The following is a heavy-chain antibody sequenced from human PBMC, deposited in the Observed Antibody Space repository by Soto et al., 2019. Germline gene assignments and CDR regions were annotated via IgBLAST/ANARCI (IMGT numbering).Heavy chain of an antibody. Sequence: SETLSLTCTVSGGSISSSSYYWGWIRQPPGKGLEWIGSIYYSGSTYYNPSLKSRVTISVDTSKNQFSLKLSSVTAADTAVYYCARHPQIRSRGWLVVGGNWFDPWGQGTLVTVSS. V-gene: IGHV4-39*01. CDR1: GGSISSSSYY. CDR3: ARHPQIRSRGWLVVGGNWFDP. CDR2: IYYSGST. J-gene: IGHJ5*02. D-gene: IGHD6-19*01.